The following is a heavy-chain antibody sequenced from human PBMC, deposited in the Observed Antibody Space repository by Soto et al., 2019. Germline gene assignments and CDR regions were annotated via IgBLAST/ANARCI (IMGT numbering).Heavy chain of an antibody. CDR3: ARGGHVVVVTAALDY. CDR2: VNPSGGHT. V-gene: IGHV1-46*01. Sequence: QVQLVQSGAEVKKPGASVKVSCKASGDTFTDYHIHWVRQAPGQGLEWMGTVNPSGGHTTYAQHFLGRVTMTRDTSTSTLYMELTSLTSEDTAVYYCARGGHVVVVTAALDYWGQGTLVTVSS. CDR1: GDTFTDYH. J-gene: IGHJ4*02. D-gene: IGHD2-21*02.